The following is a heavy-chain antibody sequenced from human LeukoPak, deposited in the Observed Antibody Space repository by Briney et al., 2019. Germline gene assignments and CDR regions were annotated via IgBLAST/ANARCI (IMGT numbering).Heavy chain of an antibody. J-gene: IGHJ4*02. CDR1: GGSFSGYY. CDR2: INHSGGT. D-gene: IGHD2-2*01. CDR3: ARGGPGSSASGDLDY. V-gene: IGHV4-34*01. Sequence: SETLSLTCAVYGGSFSGYYWSWIRQPPGKGLEWIGEINHSGGTNYNPSLKSRVTISVDTSKNQFSLKLSSVTAADTAVYYCARGGPGSSASGDLDYWGQGTLVTVSS.